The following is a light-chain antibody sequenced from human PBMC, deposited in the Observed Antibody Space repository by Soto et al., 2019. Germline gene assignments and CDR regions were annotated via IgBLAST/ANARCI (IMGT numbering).Light chain of an antibody. V-gene: IGKV3-15*01. CDR1: QSVSSN. J-gene: IGKJ1*01. CDR3: QQYNNWRPQT. Sequence: EIVMTQSPATLSVSPGERATLSCRASQSVSSNLAWYQQNPGQPPRLLTYGASTRATGIPARFSGSGSGTEFTLTISSLQSEDFAVYYCQQYNNWRPQTFGQGTKVEIK. CDR2: GAS.